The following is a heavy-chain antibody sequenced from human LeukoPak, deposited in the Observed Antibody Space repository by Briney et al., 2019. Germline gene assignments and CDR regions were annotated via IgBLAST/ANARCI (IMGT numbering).Heavy chain of an antibody. V-gene: IGHV3-7*03. CDR1: GFTFSSHW. CDR2: IKRDGSEI. CDR3: ARDYCSSTSCLFDY. D-gene: IGHD2-2*01. J-gene: IGHJ4*02. Sequence: PGGSLRLSCAASGFTFSSHWMSWVRQAPGKGLEWVATIKRDGSEIYYVDSVKGRFTISRDNAKSSLYLQMNGLRAEDTAVYYCARDYCSSTSCLFDYWGQGTLVTVSS.